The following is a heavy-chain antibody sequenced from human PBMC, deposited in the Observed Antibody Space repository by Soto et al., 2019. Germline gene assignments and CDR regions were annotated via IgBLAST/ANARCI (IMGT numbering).Heavy chain of an antibody. V-gene: IGHV3-21*01. CDR1: GFTFSSYS. Sequence: VQLVESGGGLVKPGGSLRLSCAASGFTFSSYSMNWVRQAPGKGLEWVSSISSSSSYIYYADSVKGRFTISRDNAKNSLYLQMNSLRAEDTAVYYCARDGSNWYYFDYWGQGTLVTVSS. J-gene: IGHJ4*02. D-gene: IGHD1-1*01. CDR2: ISSSSSYI. CDR3: ARDGSNWYYFDY.